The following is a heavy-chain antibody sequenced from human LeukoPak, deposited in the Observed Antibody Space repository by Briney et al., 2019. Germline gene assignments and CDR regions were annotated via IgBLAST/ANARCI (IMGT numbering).Heavy chain of an antibody. J-gene: IGHJ6*03. V-gene: IGHV4-59*01. CDR2: IYYSGST. Sequence: SETLSLTCTVSGGSISSYYWSWIRQPPGKGLEWIGYIYYSGSTTYNPSLKSRVTISVDTSKNQFSLKLSSVTAADTPVYYCARTGYCSSASCYTASRPYYYYYMDVWGKGTTVTVSS. CDR1: GGSISSYY. D-gene: IGHD2-2*02. CDR3: ARTGYCSSASCYTASRPYYYYYMDV.